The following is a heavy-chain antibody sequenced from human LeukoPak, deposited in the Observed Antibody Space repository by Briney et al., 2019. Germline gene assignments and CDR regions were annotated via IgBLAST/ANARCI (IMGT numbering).Heavy chain of an antibody. Sequence: SVKVSCKASGGTFSSYAISWVRQAPGQGLEWMGGIIPIFGTANYAQKFQGRVTVTTDESTSTAYMELSSLRSEDTAVYYCAGGGSGSYYKSWVGYFDYWGQGTLVTVSS. CDR1: GGTFSSYA. D-gene: IGHD3-10*01. V-gene: IGHV1-69*05. CDR3: AGGGSGSYYKSWVGYFDY. CDR2: IIPIFGTA. J-gene: IGHJ4*02.